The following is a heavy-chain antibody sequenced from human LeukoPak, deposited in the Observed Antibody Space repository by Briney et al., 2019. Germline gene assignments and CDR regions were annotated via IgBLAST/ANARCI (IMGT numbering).Heavy chain of an antibody. Sequence: SETLSLTCTVSGGSISSYYWSWIRQPPGKGLEWIGYIYYSGSTNYNPSLKSRVTISVDTSKNQFSLKLSSVTAAGTAVYYCARAPLRYYYYYMDVWGKGTTVTVSS. CDR3: ARAPLRYYYYYMDV. CDR2: IYYSGST. CDR1: GGSISSYY. V-gene: IGHV4-59*01. J-gene: IGHJ6*03.